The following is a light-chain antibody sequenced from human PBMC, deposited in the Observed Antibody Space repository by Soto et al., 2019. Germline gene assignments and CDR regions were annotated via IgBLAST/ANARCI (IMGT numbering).Light chain of an antibody. V-gene: IGKV3-20*01. CDR3: QEYDGAPPIT. J-gene: IGKJ5*01. CDR2: DAS. CDR1: QSVRSER. Sequence: EIVLRQWPDPLSLSPGDRSTLSCRASQSVRSERLAWYQQKRGQAPTLLIFDASSRASGTPERFSGSGSGTDFTLTISRLEPEDFAVYYCQEYDGAPPITFGLGTRLEI.